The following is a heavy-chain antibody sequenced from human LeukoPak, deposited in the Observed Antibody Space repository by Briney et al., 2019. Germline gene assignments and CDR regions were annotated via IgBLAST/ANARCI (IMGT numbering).Heavy chain of an antibody. CDR3: ARDFSNTSGFKVVVDY. Sequence: ASVKVSCTASGFTFTRYGISWVRQAPGQGLEWMGRISAYNRDTKYAQNFQGRVTMTTDTSTSTAYMELRSLRSDDTAVYYCARDFSNTSGFKVVVDYWGQGTLVTVSS. CDR1: GFTFTRYG. J-gene: IGHJ4*02. CDR2: ISAYNRDT. D-gene: IGHD3-22*01. V-gene: IGHV1-18*01.